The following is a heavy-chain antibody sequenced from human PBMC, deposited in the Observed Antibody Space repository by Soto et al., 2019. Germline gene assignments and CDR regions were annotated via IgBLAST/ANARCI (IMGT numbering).Heavy chain of an antibody. CDR3: ARRGLGLEFDF. CDR2: IGAIAGT. J-gene: IGHJ4*02. Sequence: EVQLVESGGGLVQPGGSLRLSCAASGFTFSNYDMHWVRQATGKGLEWVSAIGAIAGTYYAGSVKGRFTISRENDRNSLYLQLNSLRAGDTAVYYCARRGLGLEFDFWGQGTLVTVSS. CDR1: GFTFSNYD. D-gene: IGHD6-19*01. V-gene: IGHV3-13*01.